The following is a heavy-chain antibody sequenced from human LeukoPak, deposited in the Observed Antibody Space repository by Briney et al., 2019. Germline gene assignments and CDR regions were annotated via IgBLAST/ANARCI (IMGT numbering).Heavy chain of an antibody. J-gene: IGHJ4*02. D-gene: IGHD6-13*01. Sequence: ASVKVSCTASGYTFTSYGISWVRQAPGQGLEWMGWISAYNGNTNYAQKLQGRVTMTTDTSTSTAYMELSRLRSDDTAVYYCARGRGYSSSWYGGVYWGQGTLVTVSS. CDR3: ARGRGYSSSWYGGVY. CDR2: ISAYNGNT. CDR1: GYTFTSYG. V-gene: IGHV1-18*01.